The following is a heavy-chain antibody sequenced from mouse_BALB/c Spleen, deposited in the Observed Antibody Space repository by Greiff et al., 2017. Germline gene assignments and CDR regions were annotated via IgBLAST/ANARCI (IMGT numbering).Heavy chain of an antibody. CDR3: ARGLLRPYWYFDV. J-gene: IGHJ1*01. CDR2: IWAGGST. Sequence: VKLVESGPGLVAPSQSLSITCTVSWFSLTSYGVHWVRQPPGKGLEWLGVIWAGGSTNYNSALMSRLSISKDNSKSQVFLKMNSLQTDDTAMYYCARGLLRPYWYFDVWGAGTTVTVSS. D-gene: IGHD1-2*01. V-gene: IGHV2-9*02. CDR1: WFSLTSYG.